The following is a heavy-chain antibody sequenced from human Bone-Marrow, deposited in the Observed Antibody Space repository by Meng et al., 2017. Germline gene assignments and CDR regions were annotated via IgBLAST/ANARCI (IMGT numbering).Heavy chain of an antibody. V-gene: IGHV3-66*01. CDR1: GFSVSNEF. J-gene: IGHJ4*02. Sequence: EVLLVESGGGWFKPGGSLRLSCAASGFSVSNEFMSWVRQAQGKGLEWVSVIYSGGGTDYADSVKGRFTTSRDSSKNTMYLQMNNLRADDTAMYYCTGGEDHWGQGTLVTVSS. CDR3: TGGEDH. CDR2: IYSGGGT.